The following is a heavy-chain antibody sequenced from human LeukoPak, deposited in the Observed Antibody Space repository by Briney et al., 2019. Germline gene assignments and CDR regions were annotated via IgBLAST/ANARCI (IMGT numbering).Heavy chain of an antibody. V-gene: IGHV3-7*01. CDR3: ARLNRGYCYGTSCYMEPGAGH. CDR1: GFTFSTYW. CDR2: IKEDGSEK. J-gene: IGHJ4*02. Sequence: GGSLRLSCAASGFTFSTYWMSWVRKAPGKGLECVANIKEDGSEKYYVDSVKGRFTISRDDAKNSLYLQMNSLRAEDTALYYCARLNRGYCYGTSCYMEPGAGHWGQGTLVTVSS. D-gene: IGHD2/OR15-2a*01.